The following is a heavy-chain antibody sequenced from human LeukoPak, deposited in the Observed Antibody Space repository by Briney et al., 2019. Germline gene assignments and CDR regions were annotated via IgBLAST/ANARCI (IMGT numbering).Heavy chain of an antibody. CDR1: GVSFSGYY. CDR2: INHSGST. V-gene: IGHV4-34*01. Sequence: SETLSLTCAVYGVSFSGYYWSWIRQPPGKGLEWIGEINHSGSTNYNPSLKSRVTISVDTSKNQFSLKLSSVTAADTAVYYCARETIVVVTNWFDPWGQGTLVTVSS. CDR3: ARETIVVVTNWFDP. J-gene: IGHJ5*02. D-gene: IGHD2-21*02.